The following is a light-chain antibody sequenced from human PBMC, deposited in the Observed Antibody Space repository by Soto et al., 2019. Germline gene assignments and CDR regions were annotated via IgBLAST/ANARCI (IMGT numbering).Light chain of an antibody. CDR3: QQYNDWPLT. CDR1: QSVSSN. CDR2: SAF. V-gene: IGKV3-15*01. Sequence: EILMRQSPVTLSVSPGERATLSCRASQSVSSNLAWYQQKPGQAPSLLIYSAFTRATGIPARFSGTGSGTEFTLTISSLQSEDFALYYCQQYNDWPLTFGQGTKVDI. J-gene: IGKJ1*01.